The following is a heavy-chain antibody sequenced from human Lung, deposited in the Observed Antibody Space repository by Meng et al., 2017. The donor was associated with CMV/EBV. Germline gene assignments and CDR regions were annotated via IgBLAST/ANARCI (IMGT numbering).Heavy chain of an antibody. CDR2: INTDGSLT. J-gene: IGHJ3*01. V-gene: IGHV3-74*01. D-gene: IGHD2-2*01. CDR3: GRMPPGAIDNGVDF. CDR1: GFTFSGYW. Sequence: GESLKISCAASGFTFSGYWMHWVRQAPGKGLVWVSRINTDGSLTNHADSVKGRFTIPRDNVRNTLYLQMNSLRVEDTAVYYCGRMPPGAIDNGVDFWGQGTMVXVSS.